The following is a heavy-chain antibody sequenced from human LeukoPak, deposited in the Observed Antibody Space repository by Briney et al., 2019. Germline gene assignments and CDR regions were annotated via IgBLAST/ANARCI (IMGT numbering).Heavy chain of an antibody. CDR2: IRQDEGEK. CDR3: ARDYGHSGYYYLPYY. CDR1: GFNFISHW. J-gene: IGHJ4*02. V-gene: IGHV3-7*01. Sequence: GGSLRLSCPASGFNFISHWMTWVRQAPGKGLEWVANIRQDEGEKYYADSVTGRFTISRDNAKNAVYLQMDGLRADDTAVYYCARDYGHSGYYYLPYYWGQGTLVTVSS. D-gene: IGHD3-22*01.